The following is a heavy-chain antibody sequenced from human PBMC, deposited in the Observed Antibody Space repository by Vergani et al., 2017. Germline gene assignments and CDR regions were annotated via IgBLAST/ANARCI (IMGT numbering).Heavy chain of an antibody. CDR1: GFTFSSYA. D-gene: IGHD6-19*01. V-gene: IGHV3-23*03. J-gene: IGHJ6*03. Sequence: EVQLVESGGGLVQPGGSLRLSCAASGFTFSSYAMSWVRQAPGKGLEWVSVIYSGGSSTYYADSVKGRFTISRDNSKNTLYLQMNSLRAEDTAVYYCAKGAVAVNYYYYYYMDVWGKGTTVTVSS. CDR2: IYSGGSST. CDR3: AKGAVAVNYYYYYYMDV.